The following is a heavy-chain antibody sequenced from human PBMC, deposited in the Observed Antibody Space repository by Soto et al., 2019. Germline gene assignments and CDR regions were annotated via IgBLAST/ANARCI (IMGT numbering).Heavy chain of an antibody. D-gene: IGHD3-3*01. CDR1: GGSISSGGYY. J-gene: IGHJ5*02. V-gene: IGHV4-31*03. CDR2: LYYSGST. Sequence: QVQLQESGPGLVKPSQTLSLTCTVSGGSISSGGYYWSWIRQHPGKGLEWIGYLYYSGSTYYNPSLKSRVTISVATSKNQFSLKLSSVTAADTAVYYCARVVSGIRFLATFDPWGQGTLVTVSS. CDR3: ARVVSGIRFLATFDP.